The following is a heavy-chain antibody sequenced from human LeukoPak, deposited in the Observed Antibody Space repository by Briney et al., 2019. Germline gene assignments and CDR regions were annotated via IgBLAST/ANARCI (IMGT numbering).Heavy chain of an antibody. J-gene: IGHJ4*02. D-gene: IGHD6-13*01. CDR3: AKGASSTWIDY. CDR1: VFTFSTYA. V-gene: IGHV3-23*01. Sequence: GGSLRLSCAASVFTFSTYAMTWVRQAPGKGLEWVSSINDSGGSTLYAESVKGRFTMSRDNSKNTLYVQMNSLRAEDTAVYYCAKGASSTWIDYWGQGTLVTVSS. CDR2: INDSGGST.